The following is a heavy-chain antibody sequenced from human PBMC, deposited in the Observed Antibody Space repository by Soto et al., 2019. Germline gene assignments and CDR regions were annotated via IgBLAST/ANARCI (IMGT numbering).Heavy chain of an antibody. CDR1: GDSVISSNYY. V-gene: IGHV4-61*01. J-gene: IGHJ5*02. D-gene: IGHD3-22*01. Sequence: SETLSLTCTVSGDSVISSNYYWTWIRQPPGKGLEWIGYIYHTGSTNYSPSLKSPVTISVDTSKNQFSLRINAVTAADTAVYYCARFSGSDNWFDPWGQGTPVTVSS. CDR3: ARFSGSDNWFDP. CDR2: IYHTGST.